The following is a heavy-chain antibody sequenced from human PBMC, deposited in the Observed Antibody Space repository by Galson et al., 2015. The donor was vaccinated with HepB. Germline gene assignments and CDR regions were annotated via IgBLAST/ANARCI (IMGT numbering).Heavy chain of an antibody. V-gene: IGHV3-30-3*01. Sequence: SLRLSCAASGFTFSSYAMHWVRQAPGKGLEWVAVISYDGSNKYYADSVKGRFTISRDNSKNTLYLQMNSLRAEDTAVYYCAREGMVGATEMDAFDIWGQGTMVTVSS. CDR1: GFTFSSYA. D-gene: IGHD1-26*01. CDR2: ISYDGSNK. CDR3: AREGMVGATEMDAFDI. J-gene: IGHJ3*02.